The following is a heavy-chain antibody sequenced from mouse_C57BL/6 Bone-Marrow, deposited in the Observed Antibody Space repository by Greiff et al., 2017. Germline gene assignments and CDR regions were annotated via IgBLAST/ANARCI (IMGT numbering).Heavy chain of an antibody. CDR2: IYPRSGNT. V-gene: IGHV1-81*01. CDR3: ARLGTTPYGSSPYYFDY. CDR1: GYTFTSYG. J-gene: IGHJ2*01. D-gene: IGHD1-1*01. Sequence: LQQSGAELARPGASVKLSCKASGYTFTSYGISWVKQRTGQGLEWIGEIYPRSGNTYYNEKFKGKATLTADKSSSTAYMELRSLTSEDSAVYFCARLGTTPYGSSPYYFDYWGQGTTLTVSS.